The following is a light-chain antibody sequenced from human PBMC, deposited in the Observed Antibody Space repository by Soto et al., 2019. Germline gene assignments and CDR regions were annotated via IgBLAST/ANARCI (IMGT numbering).Light chain of an antibody. CDR3: QQSLGIPYT. J-gene: IGKJ2*01. CDR2: AAS. CDR1: QSITGY. V-gene: IGKV1-39*01. Sequence: DIQMTQSPSSLSASVGDRVTITCRASQSITGYLNWYQQKPGKAPKLLIYAASSLQSGVPSRFSGSGSGTDFTLTISCLQRDDFATYFCQQSLGIPYTFGKGTRLETK.